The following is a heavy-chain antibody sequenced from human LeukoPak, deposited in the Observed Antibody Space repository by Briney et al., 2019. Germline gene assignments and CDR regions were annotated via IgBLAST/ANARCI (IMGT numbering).Heavy chain of an antibody. J-gene: IGHJ6*02. CDR3: ATGVSSGWYEDYYGMDV. CDR2: FDPEDGET. V-gene: IGHV1-24*01. Sequence: ASVKVSCKVSGYTLTELSMHWVRQAPGKGLEWMGGFDPEDGETIYAQKFQGRVTMTEDTSTDTAYMELGSLRSEDTAVYYCATGVSSGWYEDYYGMDVWGQGTTVTVSS. CDR1: GYTLTELS. D-gene: IGHD6-19*01.